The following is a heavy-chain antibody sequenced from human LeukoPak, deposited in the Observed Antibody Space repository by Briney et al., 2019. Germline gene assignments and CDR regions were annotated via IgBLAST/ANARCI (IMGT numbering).Heavy chain of an antibody. CDR2: IYYTGAT. V-gene: IGHV4-59*08. D-gene: IGHD6-19*01. J-gene: IGHJ4*02. CDR3: ARYGGSGWVIDN. Sequence: GSLRLSCAASGFTFSDYYMSWIRQAPGKGLEWIGYIYYTGATSYNPSLKSRVTISVDTSKKQFSLKLTSVTAADTAVYYCARYGGSGWVIDNWGQGTLVTVSS. CDR1: GFTFSDYY.